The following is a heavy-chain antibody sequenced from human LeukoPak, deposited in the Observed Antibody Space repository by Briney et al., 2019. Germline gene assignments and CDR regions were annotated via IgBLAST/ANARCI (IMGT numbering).Heavy chain of an antibody. CDR2: ISSDESST. V-gene: IGHV3-74*01. D-gene: IGHD2-15*01. J-gene: IGHJ3*02. CDR3: AKSGGFGFDI. Sequence: GGSLRLSCAASGFTFSSHGMHWVRHAPGKGLVWVSRISSDESSTSYADSVKGRFTISRDNAKNTMYLQMNSLRGEDTAVYYCAKSGGFGFDIWGQGTMVTVSS. CDR1: GFTFSSHG.